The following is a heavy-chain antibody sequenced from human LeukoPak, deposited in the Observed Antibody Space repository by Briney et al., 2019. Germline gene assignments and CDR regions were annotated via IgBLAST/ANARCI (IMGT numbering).Heavy chain of an antibody. CDR1: GFTFSSYA. CDR2: ISGSGGST. D-gene: IGHD6-19*01. V-gene: IGHV3-23*01. Sequence: PGGSLRLSCAASGFTFSSYAMSWVRQAPGKGLEWVSAISGSGGSTYYADSVKGRFTISRDNSKNTLYLQMNSLRADDTAIYYCATPKSTSSAWYLAALDYWGQGTLVTVSS. J-gene: IGHJ4*02. CDR3: ATPKSTSSAWYLAALDY.